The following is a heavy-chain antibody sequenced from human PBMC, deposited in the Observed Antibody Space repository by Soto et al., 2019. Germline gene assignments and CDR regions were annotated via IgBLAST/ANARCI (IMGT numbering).Heavy chain of an antibody. D-gene: IGHD2-2*03. J-gene: IGHJ4*02. Sequence: QVQLVESGGGVVQPGRSLRLSCAASGFTFSGYGMHWVRQAPGKGLEWVAVASSDGNDIHYAHSVEGRFTISRDNYRNTLYLQLNSLIPQDTAVYSCARVFDGYYFDYWGQGALVTVSS. V-gene: IGHV3-30*03. CDR2: ASSDGNDI. CDR3: ARVFDGYYFDY. CDR1: GFTFSGYG.